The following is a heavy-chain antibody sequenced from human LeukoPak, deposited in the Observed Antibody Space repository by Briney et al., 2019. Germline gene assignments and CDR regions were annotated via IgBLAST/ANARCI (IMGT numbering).Heavy chain of an antibody. CDR2: ISSSSSYT. V-gene: IGHV3-11*06. CDR1: GFTVSDYY. D-gene: IGHD3-10*01. J-gene: IGHJ5*02. Sequence: PGGSLRLSCAASGFTVSDYYMSWIRQAPGKGLEWVSYISSSSSYTNYADSVKGRFTISRDNAKNSLYLQMNSLRAEDTAVYYCARVIWFGELLARLGSNWFDPWGQGTLVTVSS. CDR3: ARVIWFGELLARLGSNWFDP.